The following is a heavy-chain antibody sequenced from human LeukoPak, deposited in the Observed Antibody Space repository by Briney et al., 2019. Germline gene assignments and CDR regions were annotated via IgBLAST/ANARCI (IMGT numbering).Heavy chain of an antibody. CDR1: GGSFNSYV. Sequence: ASVKVSCKASGGSFNSYVITWVRQAPGQGLEWIGRIIPILNVANFAQKFQGRVTITADKSTNTAHMELSSLRSEDTAVYYCTREGVYSPDGSGYHRDAFDIWGQGTVVTVSS. CDR3: TREGVYSPDGSGYHRDAFDI. V-gene: IGHV1-69*04. CDR2: IIPILNVA. D-gene: IGHD3-22*01. J-gene: IGHJ3*02.